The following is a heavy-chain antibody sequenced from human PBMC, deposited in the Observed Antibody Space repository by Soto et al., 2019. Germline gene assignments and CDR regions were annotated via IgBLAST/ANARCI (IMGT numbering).Heavy chain of an antibody. CDR3: ARDPSAGDSAGY. D-gene: IGHD2-21*01. J-gene: IGHJ4*02. CDR2: IIPILGIA. Sequence: QVQLVQSGAEVKKPGSSVKVSCKASGGTFSSYTISWVRQAPGQGLEWMGRIIPILGIANYAQKFQGRVTXXAXQATSTAYMELSSLRSEDTAVYYCARDPSAGDSAGYWGQGTLVTVSS. V-gene: IGHV1-69*08. CDR1: GGTFSSYT.